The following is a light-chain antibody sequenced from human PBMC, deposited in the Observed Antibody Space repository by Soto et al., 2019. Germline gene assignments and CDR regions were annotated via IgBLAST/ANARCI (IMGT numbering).Light chain of an antibody. CDR1: QNVRSN. Sequence: VVMTQSPATLSVSPWERVTLSCRASQNVRSNLAWYQQKPGQSPRLLIYGASTRATGIPARFSGSGSGTEFTLTISSLQSEDFAVYYCQQYNNWPRATFGGGTKVDIK. J-gene: IGKJ4*01. CDR3: QQYNNWPRAT. CDR2: GAS. V-gene: IGKV3-15*01.